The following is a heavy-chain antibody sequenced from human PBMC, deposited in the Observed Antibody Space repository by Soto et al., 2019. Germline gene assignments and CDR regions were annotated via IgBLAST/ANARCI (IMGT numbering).Heavy chain of an antibody. V-gene: IGHV3-74*01. D-gene: IGHD5-18*01. CDR1: GFTFSSHW. CDR3: ARDFYGGYTYGPGDY. J-gene: IGHJ4*02. CDR2: INEDGSSI. Sequence: AGGSLRLSCAAAGFTFSSHWMHWVRQAPGKGLVWVSRINEDGSSISYADSVKGRFIISRDNVKNTLYLQMNSLRAEDTAVYYCARDFYGGYTYGPGDYWGQGALVTVSS.